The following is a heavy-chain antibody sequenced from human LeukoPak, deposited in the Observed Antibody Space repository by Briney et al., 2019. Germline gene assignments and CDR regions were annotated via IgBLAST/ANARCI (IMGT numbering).Heavy chain of an antibody. J-gene: IGHJ4*02. V-gene: IGHV3-30*04. CDR3: AKGPLRGTAAAIDY. Sequence: GRSLRLSCAASGFTFSSYAMHWVRQAPGKGLEWVAVISYDGRNKHYPDSVKGRFTISRDISTDTLWLQMDSLRTEDTAVYYCAKGPLRGTAAAIDYWGQGTLVTVSS. CDR2: ISYDGRNK. D-gene: IGHD2-2*01. CDR1: GFTFSSYA.